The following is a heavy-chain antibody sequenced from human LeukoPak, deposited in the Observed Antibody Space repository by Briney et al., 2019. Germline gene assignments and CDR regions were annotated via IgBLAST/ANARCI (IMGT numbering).Heavy chain of an antibody. J-gene: IGHJ6*03. D-gene: IGHD4-11*01. CDR3: ARGSSKYVFGYYMDV. Sequence: ASVKVSCKASGYTFTGHYIHWVRQAPGQGLEWVGWVNPKSGGTNYAQKFLDRVTMTMDMSISTAYMELNRLRSRDTAVYFCARGSSKYVFGYYMDVWGKGTSIIVSS. V-gene: IGHV1-2*02. CDR1: GYTFTGHY. CDR2: VNPKSGGT.